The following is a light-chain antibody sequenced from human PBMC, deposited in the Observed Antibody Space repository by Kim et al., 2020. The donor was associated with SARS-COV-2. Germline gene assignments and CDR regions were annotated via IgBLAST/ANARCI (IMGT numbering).Light chain of an antibody. Sequence: QSALTQPASVSGSLGQSITISCTGTSSDVGDYNYVSWYQHSPGKAPKLMIFDVSERPSGVSSRFSGSKSGYTASLTISGLQAEDEADYYYSSYRTTNTWVFGGGTQLTVL. J-gene: IGLJ3*02. V-gene: IGLV2-14*03. CDR3: SSYRTTNTWV. CDR1: SSDVGDYNY. CDR2: DVS.